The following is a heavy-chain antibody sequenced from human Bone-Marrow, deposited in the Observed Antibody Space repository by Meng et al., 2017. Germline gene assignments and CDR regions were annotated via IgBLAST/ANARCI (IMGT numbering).Heavy chain of an antibody. Sequence: QVLHWAAGLLKPSDTLSLPCAVYGGSFSGYYWSWIRQAPGKGLEWIGEINHSGSTNYNPSLKSRVTISVDTSKNQFSLKLSSVTAADTAVYYCARGRVTTVTTPNWYFDLWGRGTLVTVSS. CDR1: GGSFSGYY. V-gene: IGHV4-34*01. CDR2: INHSGST. CDR3: ARGRVTTVTTPNWYFDL. D-gene: IGHD4-17*01. J-gene: IGHJ2*01.